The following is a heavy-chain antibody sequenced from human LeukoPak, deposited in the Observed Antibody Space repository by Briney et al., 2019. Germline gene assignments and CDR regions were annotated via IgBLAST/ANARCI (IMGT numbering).Heavy chain of an antibody. D-gene: IGHD6-19*01. J-gene: IGHJ5*02. Sequence: ASVKVSCKASGYTFTSYGISWVRQAPGQGLEWMGWINTNTGNPTYAQGFTGRFVFSLDTTVSTAYLQISSLKAEDTAVYYCARDGDSSGWYGWFDPWGQGTLVTVSS. CDR2: INTNTGNP. CDR1: GYTFTSYG. V-gene: IGHV7-4-1*02. CDR3: ARDGDSSGWYGWFDP.